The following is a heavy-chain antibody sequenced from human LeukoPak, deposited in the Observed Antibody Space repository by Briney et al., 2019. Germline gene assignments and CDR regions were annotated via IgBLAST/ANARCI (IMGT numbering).Heavy chain of an antibody. CDR2: IGTVGDT. D-gene: IGHD3-16*01. V-gene: IGHV3-13*01. J-gene: IGHJ3*02. CDR3: ARFGPDAFDI. CDR1: GFTFSDYD. Sequence: SGGSLRLSCAASGFTFSDYDMHWVRQVTGRGLEWVSIIGTVGDTYYRDSVKGRFTISRENANNSLYLQMNSLRGGDTAVYYCARFGPDAFDIWGPGTMVTVSS.